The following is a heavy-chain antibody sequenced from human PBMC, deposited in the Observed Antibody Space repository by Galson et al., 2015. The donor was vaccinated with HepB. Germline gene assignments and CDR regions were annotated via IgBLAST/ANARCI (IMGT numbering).Heavy chain of an antibody. D-gene: IGHD3-10*01. J-gene: IGHJ6*02. V-gene: IGHV3-30*02. CDR1: GFTFSSYG. CDR2: IRYDGSNK. CDR3: AKDEDYYGSGSYGEIYGMDV. Sequence: SLRLSCAASGFTFSSYGMHWVRQAPGKGLEWVAFIRYDGSNKYYADSVKGRFTISRDNSKNTLYLQMNSLRAEDTAVYYCAKDEDYYGSGSYGEIYGMDVWGQGTTVTVSS.